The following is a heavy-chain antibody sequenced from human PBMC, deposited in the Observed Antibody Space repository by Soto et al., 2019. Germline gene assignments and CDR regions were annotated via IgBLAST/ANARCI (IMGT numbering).Heavy chain of an antibody. CDR3: ARTKKYGDYVNWLDP. CDR2: IYYSGST. D-gene: IGHD4-17*01. Sequence: SETLSLTCTVSGGSISSYYWSWIRQPPGKGLEWIGYIYYSGSTNYNPSLKSRVTISVDTSKNQFSLKLSSVTAADTAVYYCARTKKYGDYVNWLDPWGQRSLDTVSS. CDR1: GGSISSYY. J-gene: IGHJ5*02. V-gene: IGHV4-59*01.